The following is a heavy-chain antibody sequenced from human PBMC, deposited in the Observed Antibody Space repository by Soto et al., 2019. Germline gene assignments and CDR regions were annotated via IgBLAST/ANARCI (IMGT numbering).Heavy chain of an antibody. D-gene: IGHD5-12*01. CDR3: PRDSVGSGYD. CDR2: IYYSGYT. V-gene: IGHV4-59*01. Sequence: QVQLQESGPGLVKPSETLSLTCAVSGGSISGYYWSWIRQPPGKRLEWIGYIYYSGYTNYNPSLKSRVTISVDRSKNQFSLELRSVTASDTAVYYCPRDSVGSGYDWGQGTLVTVSS. J-gene: IGHJ4*02. CDR1: GGSISGYY.